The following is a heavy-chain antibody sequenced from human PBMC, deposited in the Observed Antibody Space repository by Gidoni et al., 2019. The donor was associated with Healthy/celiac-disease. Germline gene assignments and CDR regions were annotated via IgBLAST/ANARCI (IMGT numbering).Heavy chain of an antibody. Sequence: QVPLVESGGGVVQPGRSLRLSCAVPGFNFSSYAMHWVRQAPDKGLEWVAVISYDGSNKYDADSVKGRFTISRDNSKNTLYLQMNSLRAEDTAVYYCARDRLSGFDIWGQGTMVTVSS. CDR2: ISYDGSNK. D-gene: IGHD3-10*01. J-gene: IGHJ3*02. CDR3: ARDRLSGFDI. CDR1: GFNFSSYA. V-gene: IGHV3-30-3*01.